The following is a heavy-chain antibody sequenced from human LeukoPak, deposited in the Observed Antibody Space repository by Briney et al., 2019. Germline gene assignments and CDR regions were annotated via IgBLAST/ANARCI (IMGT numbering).Heavy chain of an antibody. V-gene: IGHV1-8*01. D-gene: IGHD2-15*01. J-gene: IGHJ4*02. Sequence: ASVKVSCKASGYTFTSYDINWVRQATGQGLEWMGWMNPNSGNTGYAQKFQGRVTMTRNTSISTAYMELSSLRSEDTAVYYCARVGVECSGGRCYSYYFDYWGQGTLVTVSS. CDR2: MNPNSGNT. CDR1: GYTFTSYD. CDR3: ARVGVECSGGRCYSYYFDY.